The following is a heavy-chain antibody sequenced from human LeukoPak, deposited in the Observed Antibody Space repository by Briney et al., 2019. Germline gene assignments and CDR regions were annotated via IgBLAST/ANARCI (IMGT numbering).Heavy chain of an antibody. CDR1: GGSISTYY. CDR2: IYTSGST. V-gene: IGHV4-4*07. D-gene: IGHD2-2*02. J-gene: IGHJ4*02. Sequence: SETLSLTCTVSGGSISTYYWNWIRQPAGKGLEWIGRIYTSGSTNYKPSLKSRVTMSIDTSKNQFSLKLSSVTAADTAVYYCARGDCSITSCYSQFDYWGQGILVTVFS. CDR3: ARGDCSITSCYSQFDY.